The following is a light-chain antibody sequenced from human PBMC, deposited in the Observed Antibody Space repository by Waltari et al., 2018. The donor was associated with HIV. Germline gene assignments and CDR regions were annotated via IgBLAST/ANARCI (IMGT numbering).Light chain of an antibody. CDR3: QQNYRTPRT. Sequence: DIQMTQSPSSLSASVGDRVILACHTSQNINTYLNWYQQKPGKAPALLISAASTLQSGVPSRFSGRGSGTDFTLIISTLQPEDLATYFCQQNYRTPRTFGQGTKLAI. J-gene: IGKJ2*02. CDR1: QNINTY. V-gene: IGKV1-39*01. CDR2: AAS.